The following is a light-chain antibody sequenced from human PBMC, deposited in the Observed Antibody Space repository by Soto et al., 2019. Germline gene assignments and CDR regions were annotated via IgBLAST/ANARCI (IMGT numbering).Light chain of an antibody. CDR3: SSYTRRTTWL. CDR2: EVS. Sequence: QSVLTQPASVSGSPGQSITISCTGSISDVGAYNYVSWYQQHPGKAPKLMIYEVSNRPSGVAFRFSGSKSGNTASLTISGLQAEDEGDYFCSSYTRRTTWLFGGGTKLTVL. CDR1: ISDVGAYNY. J-gene: IGLJ3*02. V-gene: IGLV2-14*01.